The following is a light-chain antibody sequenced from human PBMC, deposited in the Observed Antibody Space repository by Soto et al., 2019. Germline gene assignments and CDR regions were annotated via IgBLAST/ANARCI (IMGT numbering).Light chain of an antibody. CDR3: QQYYSTPLT. Sequence: DIVMTQSPDSLAVSLGERATINCKSSQSVLYSSNNKNYLAWYQQKPGQPPKLRIYWASTRESGVPDRFSGSGSGTDFTLTISSLQAEDVAVYYCQQYYSTPLTFVGGTKVEIK. CDR2: WAS. V-gene: IGKV4-1*01. CDR1: QSVLYSSNNKNY. J-gene: IGKJ4*01.